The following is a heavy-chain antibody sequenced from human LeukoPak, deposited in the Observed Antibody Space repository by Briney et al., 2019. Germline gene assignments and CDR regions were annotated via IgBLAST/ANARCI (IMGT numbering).Heavy chain of an antibody. Sequence: GGSLRLSCAASGFTFSSYGIHWVRQAPGKGLEWVSYISSSSSTIYYADSVKGRFTISRDNAKNTVYLQMNSLRAEDTAVYYCARVLSGSWDWFDPWGQGTLVTVSS. CDR2: ISSSSSTI. D-gene: IGHD3-22*01. J-gene: IGHJ5*02. CDR3: ARVLSGSWDWFDP. CDR1: GFTFSSYG. V-gene: IGHV3-48*04.